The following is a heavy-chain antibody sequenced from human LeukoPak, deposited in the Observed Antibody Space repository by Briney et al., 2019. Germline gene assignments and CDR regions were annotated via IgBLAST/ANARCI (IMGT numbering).Heavy chain of an antibody. V-gene: IGHV1-69*05. CDR2: IIPISVTA. J-gene: IGHJ5*02. Sequence: SVTVSCKASGGTFSSYAISWVRQAPGQGLEWMGGIIPISVTANYAQKFQGRVTITTDESTSTAYMELSSLRSEDTAVYYCARENDILTGYSNWFDPWGQGTLVTVSS. CDR3: ARENDILTGYSNWFDP. CDR1: GGTFSSYA. D-gene: IGHD3-9*01.